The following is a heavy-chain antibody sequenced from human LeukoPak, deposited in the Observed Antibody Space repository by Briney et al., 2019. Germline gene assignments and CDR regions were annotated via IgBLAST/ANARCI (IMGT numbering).Heavy chain of an antibody. Sequence: PGGSLRLSCVTSGFTFSTYEMDWVRQAPGKGLEWVSYISSSGSIYYTDSVKGRFTISRDNAKNSLYLQMNSLRAEDTAIYYCAREGYGGTSDAFDIWGQGTMVTVSS. CDR2: ISSSGSI. D-gene: IGHD4-23*01. V-gene: IGHV3-48*03. J-gene: IGHJ3*02. CDR3: AREGYGGTSDAFDI. CDR1: GFTFSTYE.